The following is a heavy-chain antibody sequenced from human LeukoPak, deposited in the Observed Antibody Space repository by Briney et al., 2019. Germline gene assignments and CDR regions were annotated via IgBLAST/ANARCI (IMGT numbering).Heavy chain of an antibody. CDR2: MNPKSGNT. D-gene: IGHD6-19*01. Sequence: HVASVKVSCKASGYTFTSYDINWVRQVTGQGLEWMGWMNPKSGNTGYAQKFQGRVTITRNTSISTAYMEVSSLRYEDTAVYYCARRAVDNSYYYYMDVWGKGTTVTVSS. CDR3: ARRAVDNSYYYYMDV. V-gene: IGHV1-8*03. J-gene: IGHJ6*03. CDR1: GYTFTSYD.